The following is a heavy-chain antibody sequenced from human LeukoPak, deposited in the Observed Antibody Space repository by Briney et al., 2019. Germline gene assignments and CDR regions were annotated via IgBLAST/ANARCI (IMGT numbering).Heavy chain of an antibody. CDR2: HYYSGST. D-gene: IGHD3-22*01. CDR1: GGSIHSSGYY. CDR3: ARDSYDSPGY. Sequence: SETLSLTCTVSGGSIHSSGYYWGWIRQPPGKGLEWIGSHYYSGSTYYNPSLKSRVTISVDTSKNQFSLKLSSVTAADTAVYYCARDSYDSPGYWGQGTLVTVSS. J-gene: IGHJ4*02. V-gene: IGHV4-39*07.